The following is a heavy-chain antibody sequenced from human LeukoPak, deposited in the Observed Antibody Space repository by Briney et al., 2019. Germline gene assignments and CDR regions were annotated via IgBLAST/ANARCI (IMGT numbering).Heavy chain of an antibody. V-gene: IGHV4-59*01. D-gene: IGHD3-22*01. CDR3: ARVEYYDSSGYYVDY. CDR2: IYYSGST. Sequence: SETLSLTCTVSGGSTSSYYWSWIRQPPGKGLEWIGYIYYSGSTNYNPSLKSRVTISVDTSKNQFSLKLSSVTAADTAVYYCARVEYYDSSGYYVDYWGQGTLVTVSS. J-gene: IGHJ4*02. CDR1: GGSTSSYY.